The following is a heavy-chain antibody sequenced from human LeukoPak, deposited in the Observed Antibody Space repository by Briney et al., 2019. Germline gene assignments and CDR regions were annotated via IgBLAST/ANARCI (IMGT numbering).Heavy chain of an antibody. D-gene: IGHD1-20*01. CDR2: IWYDGSNK. CDR3: AKTGNYNWNGFDY. J-gene: IGHJ4*02. Sequence: GGSLRLSCAASGFTFNNYGMHWVRQAPGKGLEWVAAIWYDGSNKYYADSVKGRFTISRDNSKNTLYLQMNSLRAEDTALYYCAKTGNYNWNGFDYWGQGTLVTVSS. CDR1: GFTFNNYG. V-gene: IGHV3-33*06.